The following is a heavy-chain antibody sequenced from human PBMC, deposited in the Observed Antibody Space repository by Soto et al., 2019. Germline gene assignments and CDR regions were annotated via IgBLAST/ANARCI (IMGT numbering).Heavy chain of an antibody. J-gene: IGHJ3*01. CDR2: ISYSADKT. CDR1: GFTFNTYV. Sequence: GGSLRLSCAASGFTFNTYVMNWVRQAPGKGLEWVSTISYSADKTHYADSVKGRFTISRDNSRDTLFLQMNSLRADDAAVYYCARRARTATTNWGAFDVWGQGIMVTVSS. CDR3: ARRARTATTNWGAFDV. V-gene: IGHV3-23*01. D-gene: IGHD1-7*01.